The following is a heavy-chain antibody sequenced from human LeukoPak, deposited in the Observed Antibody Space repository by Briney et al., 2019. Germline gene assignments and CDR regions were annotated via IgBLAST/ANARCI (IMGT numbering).Heavy chain of an antibody. J-gene: IGHJ5*02. CDR3: ARGGHGAADQ. Sequence: PGGSLRLSCAASGFTFSDYYMSWSRQAPGKGLEWLSYISPSTTHTSYADSVKGRFTISRDNAKNLLFLQMNSLRAEDTAVYYCARGGHGAADQWGLGTLVTVSS. CDR2: ISPSTTHT. D-gene: IGHD1-26*01. CDR1: GFTFSDYY. V-gene: IGHV3-11*05.